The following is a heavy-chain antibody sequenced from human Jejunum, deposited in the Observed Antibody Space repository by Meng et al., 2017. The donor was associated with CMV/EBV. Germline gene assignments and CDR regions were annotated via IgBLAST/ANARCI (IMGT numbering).Heavy chain of an antibody. J-gene: IGHJ5*02. Sequence: YGESISDDYWTWIRKPPGKGLEWIGDVSHSGVLTNYVASLKSRVVISRDTSKNQFSLRLSSVTAADTAVYYCARERSDRDSNWFDLWGQGTLVTVSS. CDR1: GESISDDY. V-gene: IGHV4-34*01. CDR3: ARERSDRDSNWFDL. D-gene: IGHD2-21*02. CDR2: VSHSGVLT.